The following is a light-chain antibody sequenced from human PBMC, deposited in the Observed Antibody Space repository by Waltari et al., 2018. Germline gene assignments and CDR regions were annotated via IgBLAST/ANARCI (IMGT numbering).Light chain of an antibody. V-gene: IGLV2-14*03. CDR2: DVS. Sequence: QSALTQHASVSGSPGQSITIPCTGTSSNVGGYHSLSWYQQHPGKAPKLMIYDVSNRPSGVSNRFSGSKSGNTASLTISGLQAEDEADYYCSSYTSSSTLVVFGGGTKLTVL. CDR3: SSYTSSSTLVV. CDR1: SSNVGGYHS. J-gene: IGLJ2*01.